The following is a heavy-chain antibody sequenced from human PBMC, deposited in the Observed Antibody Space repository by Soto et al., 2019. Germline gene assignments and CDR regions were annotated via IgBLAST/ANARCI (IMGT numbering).Heavy chain of an antibody. CDR3: ARGTRATQYYYYFYGMDV. CDR1: GGSISTYY. V-gene: IGHV4-59*01. J-gene: IGHJ6*02. Sequence: SETLSLTCTVSGGSISTYYWTWIRQPPGKGLEWIGYISYSGSTNYSPSLKSRLTISLNTSKKHFSLKLSSVTAADTAVYYCARGTRATQYYYYFYGMDVWGQGTTVTVSS. CDR2: ISYSGST.